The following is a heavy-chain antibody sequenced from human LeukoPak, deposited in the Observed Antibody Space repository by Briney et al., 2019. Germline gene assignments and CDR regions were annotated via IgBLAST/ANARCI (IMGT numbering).Heavy chain of an antibody. CDR2: VSSDATNK. D-gene: IGHD3-10*01. CDR3: AKGRVWFGELLFTMDV. CDR1: GFTFTNYG. J-gene: IGHJ6*02. Sequence: RGSLRLSCAASGFTFTNYGMHWVRQAPGKGLEWVAVVSSDATNKYYADYVKGRFTISRENSKTTLYLQMNSLRGEDTAVYYCAKGRVWFGELLFTMDVWGQGTTVTVSS. V-gene: IGHV3-30*18.